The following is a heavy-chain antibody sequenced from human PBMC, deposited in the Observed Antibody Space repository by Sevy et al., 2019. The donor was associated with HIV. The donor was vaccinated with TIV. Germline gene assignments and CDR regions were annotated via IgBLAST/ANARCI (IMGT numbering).Heavy chain of an antibody. CDR3: ARESASGTPGGVYYYYYNMDV. J-gene: IGHJ6*02. CDR1: GFTFSSYG. CDR2: IWYDGSKK. V-gene: IGHV3-33*01. D-gene: IGHD6-13*01. Sequence: GGSLRLSCAASGFTFSSYGMHWVRQAPGKGLEWVAAIWYDGSKKYYADSVKGRFTISRDNSKNSLYLQMNSLRAEDTAVYYCARESASGTPGGVYYYYYNMDVWGQGTTVTVSS.